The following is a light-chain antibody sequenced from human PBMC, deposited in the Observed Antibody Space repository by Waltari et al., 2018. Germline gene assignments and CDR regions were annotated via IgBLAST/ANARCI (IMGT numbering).Light chain of an antibody. CDR3: QQYYSTPLT. J-gene: IGKJ4*01. V-gene: IGKV4-1*01. CDR2: WAS. CDR1: QSVLYSSNNKNY. Sequence: DIVMTQSPDSLAVSLGERATINCKSSQSVLYSSNNKNYLALYQQKPGQPPKLLIYWASTRESGVPDRFSGSGSGTDFTLTISSLQAEDVAVYYCQQYYSTPLTFGGGTKVESK.